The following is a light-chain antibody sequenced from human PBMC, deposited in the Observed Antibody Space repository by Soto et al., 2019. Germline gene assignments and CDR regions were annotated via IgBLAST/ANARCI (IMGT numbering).Light chain of an antibody. CDR2: DAS. J-gene: IGKJ2*01. CDR3: QQYNIYPYT. V-gene: IGKV1-5*01. CDR1: QSISSW. Sequence: DIQMTQSPSTLSASVGDRVTITCRASQSISSWLAWYQQKPGKAPKFLIYDASSLESVVPSRFSGSVSGTEFTLTISSLRPDDFATYYCQQYNIYPYTFGQGTKLEIK.